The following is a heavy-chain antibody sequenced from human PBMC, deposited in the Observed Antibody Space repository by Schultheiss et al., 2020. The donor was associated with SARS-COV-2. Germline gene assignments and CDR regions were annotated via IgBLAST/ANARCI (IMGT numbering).Heavy chain of an antibody. J-gene: IGHJ6*02. CDR1: GFTFSSYG. CDR3: ARDGGGSYYLSYYYYGMDV. CDR2: IWYDGSNK. D-gene: IGHD1-26*01. Sequence: GGSLRLSCAASGFTFSSYGMHWVRQAPGKGLEWVAVIWYDGSNKYYADSVKGRFTISRDNSKNTLYLQMNSLRAEDTAVYYCARDGGGSYYLSYYYYGMDVWGQGTTVTVSS. V-gene: IGHV3-33*01.